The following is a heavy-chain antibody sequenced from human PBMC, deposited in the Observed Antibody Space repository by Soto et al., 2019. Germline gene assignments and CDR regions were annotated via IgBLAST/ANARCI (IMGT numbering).Heavy chain of an antibody. CDR2: IIPILGIA. CDR3: ARENHRDYYGSGSYSYYYGMDV. Sequence: QVQLVQSGAEVKKPGSSVKVSCKASGGTFSSYTISWVRQAPGQGLEWMGRIIPILGIANYAQKFQGRVTMTADKSTRTSYMELSRLRSEDTAVYYCARENHRDYYGSGSYSYYYGMDVWGQGTTVTVSS. V-gene: IGHV1-69*08. D-gene: IGHD3-10*01. J-gene: IGHJ6*02. CDR1: GGTFSSYT.